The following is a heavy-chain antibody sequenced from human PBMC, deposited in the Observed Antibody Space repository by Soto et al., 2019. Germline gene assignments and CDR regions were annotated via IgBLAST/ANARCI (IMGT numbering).Heavy chain of an antibody. CDR1: GYTFTSYG. D-gene: IGHD2-15*01. CDR3: ARDGLGYCSGGSCLRWDY. CDR2: IGPNSGVT. J-gene: IGHJ4*02. Sequence: ASVKVSCKASGYTFTSYGFSWVRQAPGQGLEWMGWIGPNSGVTNYAQKFQGWVTMTRDTSISTAYMELSRLRSDDTAVYYCARDGLGYCSGGSCLRWDYWGQGTLVTVSS. V-gene: IGHV1-2*04.